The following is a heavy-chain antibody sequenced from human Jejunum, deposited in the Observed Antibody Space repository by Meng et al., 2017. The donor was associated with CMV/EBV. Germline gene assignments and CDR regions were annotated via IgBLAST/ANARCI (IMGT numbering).Heavy chain of an antibody. CDR1: GDPCTDGW. J-gene: IGHJ5*02. CDR2: VDPGDSAA. V-gene: IGHV5-51*01. Sequence: GDPCTDGWVGWGRPMRGKGREWIGNVDPGDSAARYSRSFQSHITNSADKSISAADLQWDALQASDTATYYCARHMHGHGTDPWGQGTLVTVSS. CDR3: ARHMHGHGTDP. D-gene: IGHD1-26*01.